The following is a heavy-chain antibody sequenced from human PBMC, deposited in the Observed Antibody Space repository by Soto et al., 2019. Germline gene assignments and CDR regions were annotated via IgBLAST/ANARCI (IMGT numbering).Heavy chain of an antibody. V-gene: IGHV3-15*01. D-gene: IGHD6-13*01. CDR2: IKSKTDGGTT. CDR1: GFTFSNAW. Sequence: GGFLRLSCAASGFTFSNAWMSWVRQAPGKGLEWVGRIKSKTDGGTTDYAAPVKGRFTISRDDSKNTLYLQMNSLKTEDTAVYYCTTRQDSSSWPSMDVWGQGTTVTVSS. CDR3: TTRQDSSSWPSMDV. J-gene: IGHJ6*02.